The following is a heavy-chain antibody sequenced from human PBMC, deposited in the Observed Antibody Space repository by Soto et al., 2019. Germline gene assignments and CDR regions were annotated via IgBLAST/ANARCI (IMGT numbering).Heavy chain of an antibody. J-gene: IGHJ6*02. CDR2: ISAYNGNT. D-gene: IGHD1-7*01. V-gene: IGHV1-18*01. CDR1: GYTFTSYG. Sequence: DSVKVSCKASGYTFTSYGISWVRQAPGQGLEWMGWISAYNGNTNYAQKLQGRVTMTTDTSTSTAYMELRSLRSDDTAVYYCGRERTYWNYGGSGAEYYYYYGMDVWG. CDR3: GRERTYWNYGGSGAEYYYYYGMDV.